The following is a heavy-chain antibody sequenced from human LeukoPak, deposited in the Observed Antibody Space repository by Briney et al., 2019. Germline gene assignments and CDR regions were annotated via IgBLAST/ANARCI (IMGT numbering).Heavy chain of an antibody. CDR2: INSGGSST. V-gene: IGHV3-74*01. Sequence: GGSLRLSCAASGFTFSAYYMHWVRQAPGKGLVWVSRINSGGSSTNYADSVKGRFTISRDNAKNTLYLQMYSLRVEDTAVYYCARSYGSGKFDYWGQGTLVAVSS. D-gene: IGHD6-19*01. CDR1: GFTFSAYY. CDR3: ARSYGSGKFDY. J-gene: IGHJ4*02.